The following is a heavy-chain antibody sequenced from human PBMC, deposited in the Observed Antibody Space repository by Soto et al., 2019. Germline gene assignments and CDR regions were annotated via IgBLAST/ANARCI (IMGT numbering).Heavy chain of an antibody. CDR2: ISSSSSTI. CDR1: GFTFSSYS. Sequence: GGSLRLSCAASGFTFSSYSMNWVRQAPGKGLEWVSYISSSSSTIYYADSVKGRFTISRGNAKNSLYLQMNSLRDEDTAVYYCAIDQGGYDFGDLDYWGQGTLVTVSS. V-gene: IGHV3-48*02. CDR3: AIDQGGYDFGDLDY. D-gene: IGHD5-12*01. J-gene: IGHJ4*02.